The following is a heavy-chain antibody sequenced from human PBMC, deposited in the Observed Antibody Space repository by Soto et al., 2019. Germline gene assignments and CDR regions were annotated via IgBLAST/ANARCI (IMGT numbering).Heavy chain of an antibody. Sequence: SETLSLTCTVSGGSISSSSYYWGWIRQPPGKGLEWIGSIYYSGSTYYNPSLKSRVTISVDTSKNQFSLKLSSVTAADTAVYYCARGNWNPPWWLYWGQGTLVTVSS. CDR3: ARGNWNPPWWLY. CDR1: GGSISSSSYY. J-gene: IGHJ4*02. V-gene: IGHV4-39*01. CDR2: IYYSGST. D-gene: IGHD1-1*01.